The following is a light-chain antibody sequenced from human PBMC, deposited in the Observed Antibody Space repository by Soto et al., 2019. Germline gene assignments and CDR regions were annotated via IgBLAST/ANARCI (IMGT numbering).Light chain of an antibody. CDR2: GNN. Sequence: QSVLTQPPSVSGAPGQRVTISCTGSSSNFGSIYDVHWYRQLPGTAPKLLIYGNNNRPSGVPDRFSGSKSGTSASLAITGLQAEDEADYYCQSYDSGLYVVFGGGTKLTVL. J-gene: IGLJ2*01. CDR1: SSNFGSIYD. V-gene: IGLV1-40*01. CDR3: QSYDSGLYVV.